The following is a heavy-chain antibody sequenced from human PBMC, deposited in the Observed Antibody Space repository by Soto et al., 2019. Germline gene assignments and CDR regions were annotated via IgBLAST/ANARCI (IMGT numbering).Heavy chain of an antibody. V-gene: IGHV1-2*07. CDR3: PRCHRGLRCHLES. J-gene: IGHJ4*02. D-gene: IGHD1-1*01. CDR1: GSPFCDYY. CDR2: ISPKTGGA. Sequence: ASLKLHCSQDGSPFCDYYIPCVRPAPGPGLESMGWISPKTGGAAYSHKFRGRVTMTRDTSVNLAYLHLTSLKSDDTAVKFCPRCHRGLRCHLESRGQGTLVPVSS.